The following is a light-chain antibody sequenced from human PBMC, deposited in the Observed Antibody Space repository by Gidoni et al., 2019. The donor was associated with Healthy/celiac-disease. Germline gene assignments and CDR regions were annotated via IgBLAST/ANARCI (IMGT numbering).Light chain of an antibody. Sequence: VLTQSPATLSLSPGERATLSCRASQSVSSYLAWYQQKPGQAPRLLIYDASNRATGIPARFSGSGSGTDLTLTISSLEPEDFAVDYCQQRSNWPQITFGQGTRLEIK. CDR1: QSVSSY. V-gene: IGKV3-11*01. J-gene: IGKJ5*01. CDR2: DAS. CDR3: QQRSNWPQIT.